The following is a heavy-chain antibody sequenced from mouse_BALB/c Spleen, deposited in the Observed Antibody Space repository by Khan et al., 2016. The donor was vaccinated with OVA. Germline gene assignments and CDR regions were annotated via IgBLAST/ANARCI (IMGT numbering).Heavy chain of an antibody. CDR2: INPRSGYT. CDR3: SRRTTRYTMDY. Sequence: QVQLQQSGAELARPGASVRMSCKASGYTFTSNTMHWVKQRPGQGLEWIGYINPRSGYTNYNQNFKDKATLTADKSSSTAYMQLSSLTSEDSAVYYCSRRTTRYTMDYWGQGTSVTVSS. J-gene: IGHJ4*01. V-gene: IGHV1-4*01. CDR1: GYTFTSNT. D-gene: IGHD2-14*01.